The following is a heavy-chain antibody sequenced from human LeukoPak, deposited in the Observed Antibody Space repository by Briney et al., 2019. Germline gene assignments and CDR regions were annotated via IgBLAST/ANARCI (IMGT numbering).Heavy chain of an antibody. CDR2: ISTTSKTI. J-gene: IGHJ4*02. V-gene: IGHV3-11*01. D-gene: IGHD3-22*01. CDR3: ARGALLTRDSGYPVFAY. Sequence: PGGSLRLSCAASGFSFPDYYMTWIRQTPGQGLEWISYISTTSKTIYYAESVKGRFSISRDNVKNSVYLQMDSLRADDTGVYFCARGALLTRDSGYPVFAYWGQGSQVTVSS. CDR1: GFSFPDYY.